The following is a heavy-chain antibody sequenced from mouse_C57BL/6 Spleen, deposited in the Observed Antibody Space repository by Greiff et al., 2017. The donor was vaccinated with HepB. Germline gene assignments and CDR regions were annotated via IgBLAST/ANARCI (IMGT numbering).Heavy chain of an antibody. J-gene: IGHJ2*01. V-gene: IGHV1-26*01. D-gene: IGHD1-1*01. CDR2: INPNNGGT. CDR1: GYTFTDYY. Sequence: EVQLQQSRPELVKPGASVKISCKASGYTFTDYYMNWVKQSHGKSLEWIGDINPNNGGTSYNQKFKGKATLTVDKSSSTAYMELRSLTSEDSAVYYCARGPYYYGSVYYFDYWGQGTTLTVS. CDR3: ARGPYYYGSVYYFDY.